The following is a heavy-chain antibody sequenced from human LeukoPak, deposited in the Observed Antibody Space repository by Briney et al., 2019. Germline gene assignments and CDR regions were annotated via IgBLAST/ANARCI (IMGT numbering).Heavy chain of an antibody. D-gene: IGHD3-22*01. CDR2: ISGGRSNT. CDR1: GFTFSNFA. Sequence: GGSLRLSCAASGFTFSNFAMSWVRQAPGKGLEWVSTISGGRSNTYYADSVKGRFTISRDDSKNTLYLQMNSLRAEDTAVYYCAKNAAWGYSYYYYYYYYMDVWGKGTTVTVSS. V-gene: IGHV3-23*01. CDR3: AKNAAWGYSYYYYYYYYMDV. J-gene: IGHJ6*03.